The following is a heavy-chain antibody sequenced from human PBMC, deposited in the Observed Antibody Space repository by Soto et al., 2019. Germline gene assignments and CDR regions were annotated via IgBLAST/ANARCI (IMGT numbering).Heavy chain of an antibody. V-gene: IGHV1-69*02. CDR3: ARGLEMAPFAFDI. D-gene: IGHD5-12*01. Sequence: QVQLVQSGAEVKKPGSSVKVSCKASGGTFSSYTISWVRQAPGQGLEWMGRIIPILGIANYAQKFQGRVTITADKSTSTAYTELSSLRSEDTAVYYCARGLEMAPFAFDIWGQGTMVTVSS. J-gene: IGHJ3*02. CDR1: GGTFSSYT. CDR2: IIPILGIA.